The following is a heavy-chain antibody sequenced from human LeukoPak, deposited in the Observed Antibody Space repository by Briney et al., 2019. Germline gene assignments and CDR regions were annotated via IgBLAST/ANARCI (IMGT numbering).Heavy chain of an antibody. J-gene: IGHJ4*02. V-gene: IGHV3-23*01. CDR3: ARDYADYVGYFFFDY. CDR1: GFTFNNYA. D-gene: IGHD4-17*01. Sequence: GGSLRLSCAASGFTFNNYAMNWVRQPPGKGLEWDSSISGGGETTYYADSAKGRFTISRDNSQNTLYLQMNSLRAEDTAVYYCARDYADYVGYFFFDYWGQGTLVTVSS. CDR2: ISGGGETT.